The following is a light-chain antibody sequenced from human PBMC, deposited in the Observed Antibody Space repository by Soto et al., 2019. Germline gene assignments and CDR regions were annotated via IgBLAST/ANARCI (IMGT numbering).Light chain of an antibody. Sequence: QSALTQPASVSGSPGQSITISCTGTSSDVGGYNYVSWYQQVPGKAPKLMIYEVSGRPSGVSNRFSGSKSGTTASLTISGLQPEDEADYYCTSYRTGNTVVFGGGTKLTVL. J-gene: IGLJ3*02. CDR1: SSDVGGYNY. CDR2: EVS. CDR3: TSYRTGNTVV. V-gene: IGLV2-14*01.